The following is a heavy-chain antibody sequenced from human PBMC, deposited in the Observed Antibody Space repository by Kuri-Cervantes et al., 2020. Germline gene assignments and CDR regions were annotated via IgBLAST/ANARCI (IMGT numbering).Heavy chain of an antibody. CDR1: GFTFDDYG. Sequence: GESLKISCVASGFTFDDYGMHWVRQPPGKGLEWVANIKQDGSEKYYVDSVKGRFTISRDNAKNSLYLQMNSLRAEDTAVYYCARDARSNYDFWSGYDGMDVWGQGTTVTVSS. D-gene: IGHD3-3*01. CDR2: IKQDGSEK. CDR3: ARDARSNYDFWSGYDGMDV. V-gene: IGHV3-7*01. J-gene: IGHJ6*02.